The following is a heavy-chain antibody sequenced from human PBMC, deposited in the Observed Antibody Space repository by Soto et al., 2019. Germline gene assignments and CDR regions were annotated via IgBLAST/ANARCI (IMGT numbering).Heavy chain of an antibody. V-gene: IGHV1-18*01. CDR3: ARGLPTMVRVVIIPYYFDY. Sequence: QVQLVQSGAEVKKPGASVKVSCKASGYTFTSYGITWVRQAPGQGLEWMGWISAYNGNTNYAQKLQGRVTMTTDTSTSTAYMELRSLRSDDTALYYCARGLPTMVRVVIIPYYFDYWGQGTLVTVSS. J-gene: IGHJ4*02. D-gene: IGHD3-10*01. CDR1: GYTFTSYG. CDR2: ISAYNGNT.